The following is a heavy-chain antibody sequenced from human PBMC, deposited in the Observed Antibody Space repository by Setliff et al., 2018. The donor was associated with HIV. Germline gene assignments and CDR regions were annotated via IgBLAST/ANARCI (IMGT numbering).Heavy chain of an antibody. CDR1: GFTFSSYA. Sequence: GGSLRLSCAASGFTFSSYAMHWVRQAPGKGLEWVAVISYDGSNKYYADSVKGRFTISRDNSKNTLYLQMNSLRAEDTAVYYCASGYCSSTSCYRMDVWGKGTTVTVSS. J-gene: IGHJ6*04. CDR2: ISYDGSNK. CDR3: ASGYCSSTSCYRMDV. D-gene: IGHD2-2*01. V-gene: IGHV3-30-3*01.